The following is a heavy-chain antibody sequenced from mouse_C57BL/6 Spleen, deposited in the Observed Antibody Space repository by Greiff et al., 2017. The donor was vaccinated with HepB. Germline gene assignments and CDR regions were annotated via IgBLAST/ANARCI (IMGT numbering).Heavy chain of an antibody. CDR1: GYTFTSYD. V-gene: IGHV1-85*01. CDR3: ARDGGDYAWFAY. J-gene: IGHJ3*01. D-gene: IGHD2-4*01. Sequence: VQLQESGPELVKPGASVKLSCKASGYTFTSYDINWVKQRPGQGLEWIGWIYTRDGSTKYNEQFKGKATLTVDTTSSTAYMEYHSLQSEDSAVDVGARDGGDYAWFAYWGQGTLVTVSA. CDR2: IYTRDGST.